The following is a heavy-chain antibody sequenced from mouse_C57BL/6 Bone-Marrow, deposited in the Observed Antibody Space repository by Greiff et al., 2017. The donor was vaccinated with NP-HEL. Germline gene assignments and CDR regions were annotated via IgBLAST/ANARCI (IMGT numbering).Heavy chain of an antibody. CDR1: GYTFTSYW. Sequence: QVQLQQPGAELVMPGASVKLSCKASGYTFTSYWMHWVKQRPGQGLEWIGEIDPSDSYTNYNQKFKGKSTLTSDKSSSTAYMQLSSLTSEDSAVYYCARISIYYDYSAWFAYWGQGSLVTVSA. J-gene: IGHJ3*01. D-gene: IGHD2-4*01. CDR3: ARISIYYDYSAWFAY. CDR2: IDPSDSYT. V-gene: IGHV1-69*01.